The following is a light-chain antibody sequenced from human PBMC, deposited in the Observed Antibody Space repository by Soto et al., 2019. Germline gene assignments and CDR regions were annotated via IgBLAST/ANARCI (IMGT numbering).Light chain of an antibody. V-gene: IGLV1-40*01. J-gene: IGLJ3*02. CDR3: QSYDSSLSAWV. Sequence: QPVLTQPPSVSGARGQRVSISCTGSSSNIGAGYDVHWYQQIPGKAPKLLIYGNKIRPSGVPDRISGSKSGTSASLAITGLQAEDEADYYCQSYDSSLSAWVFGGGTKLTVL. CDR1: SSNIGAGYD. CDR2: GNK.